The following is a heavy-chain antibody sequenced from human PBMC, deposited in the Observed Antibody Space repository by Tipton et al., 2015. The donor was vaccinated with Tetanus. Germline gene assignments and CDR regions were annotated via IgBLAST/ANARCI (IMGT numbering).Heavy chain of an antibody. CDR3: ARGGRYDYGVQGWFDP. D-gene: IGHD4-17*01. J-gene: IGHJ5*02. V-gene: IGHV4-59*01. CDR1: GGSISSYY. CDR2: IYYSGST. Sequence: TLSLTCTVSGGSISSYYWSWIRQPPGKGLEWIGYIYYSGSTNYNPFLKSRVTISVDTSKNQFSLKLSSVTAADTAAYYCARGGRYDYGVQGWFDPWGQGTLVTVSS.